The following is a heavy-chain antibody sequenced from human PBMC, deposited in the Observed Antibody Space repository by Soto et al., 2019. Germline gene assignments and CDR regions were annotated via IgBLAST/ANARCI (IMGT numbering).Heavy chain of an antibody. CDR1: GGSISSYY. CDR2: IYYSGST. J-gene: IGHJ4*02. CDR3: ATLPPRIVVVVLPIPS. D-gene: IGHD2-15*01. Sequence: SDTLSLTCTFSGGSISSYYWSWIRQPPGKGLEYIGYIYYSGSTNYNPSLKSRVTISIDTSKSQFSLKLSSVTAADTAVYYCATLPPRIVVVVLPIPSWGQGTLVTVS. V-gene: IGHV4-59*01.